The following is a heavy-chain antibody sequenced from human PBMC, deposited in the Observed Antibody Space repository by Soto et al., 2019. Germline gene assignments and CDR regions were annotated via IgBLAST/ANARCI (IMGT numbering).Heavy chain of an antibody. Sequence: GGSLRLSCAASGFTFSDHFMDWVRQAPGRGLEWIGRAKTKAYGYATQYAASVQGRFTVSRDDSENSFHLQMNSLKTDDTAVYYCASPELTGSSRDRYFDFWGRGTLVTVS. D-gene: IGHD1-1*01. CDR3: ASPELTGSSRDRYFDF. CDR1: GFTFSDHF. CDR2: AKTKAYGYAT. J-gene: IGHJ2*01. V-gene: IGHV3-72*01.